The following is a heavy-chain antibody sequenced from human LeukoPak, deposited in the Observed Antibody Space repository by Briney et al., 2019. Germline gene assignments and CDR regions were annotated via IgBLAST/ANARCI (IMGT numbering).Heavy chain of an antibody. D-gene: IGHD5-18*01. CDR3: AGESGYSYGTGY. V-gene: IGHV3-7*01. Sequence: PGGSLRLSCAAFGFTFSTHWMRWVRQAPGKGLEWVASIKEEGSEKSYVDSVKGRFTISRDNAKNSVYLQMNSPRAEDTAVYYCAGESGYSYGTGYWGQGTLVTVSS. J-gene: IGHJ4*02. CDR1: GFTFSTHW. CDR2: IKEEGSEK.